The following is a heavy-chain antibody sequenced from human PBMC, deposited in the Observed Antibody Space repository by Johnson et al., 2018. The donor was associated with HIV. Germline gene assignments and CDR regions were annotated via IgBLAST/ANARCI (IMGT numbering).Heavy chain of an antibody. V-gene: IGHV3-7*01. D-gene: IGHD6-6*01. CDR1: GFTFSSYW. Sequence: VQLVESGGGLVQPGGSLRLSCAASGFTFSSYWMSWVRQAPGKGLEWVANIKQDGSEKYYVDSVKGRITISRDNAKNSLYLQMNSLRAEDTAVYYCARDRGAGSSGAFDIWGQGTMVTVSS. CDR2: IKQDGSEK. CDR3: ARDRGAGSSGAFDI. J-gene: IGHJ3*02.